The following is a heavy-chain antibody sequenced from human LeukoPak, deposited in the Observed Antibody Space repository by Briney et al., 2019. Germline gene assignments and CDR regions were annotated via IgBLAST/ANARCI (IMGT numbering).Heavy chain of an antibody. J-gene: IGHJ4*02. CDR3: ARGGRDGYNLAADY. D-gene: IGHD5-12*01. CDR1: GGSISSYY. Sequence: SETLSLTCTVSGGSISSYYWSWIRQPAGKGLEWIGRIYTSGSTNYNPSLKSRVTMSVDTSKNQFSLKLSSVTAADTAVYYCARGGRDGYNLAADYWGQGTLVTVSS. V-gene: IGHV4-4*07. CDR2: IYTSGST.